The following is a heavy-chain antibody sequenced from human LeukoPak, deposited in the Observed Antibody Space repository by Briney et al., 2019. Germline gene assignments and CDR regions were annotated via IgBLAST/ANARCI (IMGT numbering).Heavy chain of an antibody. J-gene: IGHJ5*02. CDR3: AKGGSSSWNP. Sequence: GGSLRLSCAASGFTFSTYWMSWVRQAPGRGLEWVASIKQDGSEKYYVDSVKGRFTISSDNAKNSLYLQMNSLRAEDTAVYYCAKGGSSSWNPWGQGTLVTVSS. D-gene: IGHD6-13*01. CDR2: IKQDGSEK. CDR1: GFTFSTYW. V-gene: IGHV3-7*03.